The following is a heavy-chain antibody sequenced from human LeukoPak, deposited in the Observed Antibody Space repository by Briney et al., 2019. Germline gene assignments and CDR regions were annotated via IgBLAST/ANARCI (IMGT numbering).Heavy chain of an antibody. CDR1: GYTFTSYG. CDR3: ARGKMVRGVIITYNWFDP. D-gene: IGHD3-10*01. Sequence: ASVKVSCTASGYTFTSYGISWVRQAPGQGLEWMGWISAYNGNTNYAQKLQGRVTMTTDTSTSTAYMELRSLRSDDTAVYYCARGKMVRGVIITYNWFDPWGQGTLVTVSS. V-gene: IGHV1-18*04. J-gene: IGHJ5*02. CDR2: ISAYNGNT.